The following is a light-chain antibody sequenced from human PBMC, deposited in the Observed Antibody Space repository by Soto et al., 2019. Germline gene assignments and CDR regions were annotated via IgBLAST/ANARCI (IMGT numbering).Light chain of an antibody. V-gene: IGLV1-44*01. J-gene: IGLJ2*01. CDR2: NDN. CDR1: SSNIGTNT. Sequence: QSVPTQAPSASGTPGQRVTISCSGSSSNIGTNTVNWYQQLPGTAPKLLIYNDNQRPSGVPDRFFGSKSDTSASLAISGLQSDDEADYYCAAWDGSLKGVVFGGGTKLTVL. CDR3: AAWDGSLKGVV.